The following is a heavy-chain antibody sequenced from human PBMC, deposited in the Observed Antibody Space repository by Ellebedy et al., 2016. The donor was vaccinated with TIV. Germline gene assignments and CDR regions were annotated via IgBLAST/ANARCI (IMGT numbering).Heavy chain of an antibody. Sequence: GESLKISCAASGFTFNNAWMSWVRQAPGKGLEWVGRIKHKAEGGTTDYAAPVKGRFTISRDASKSILYLQMNSLKSEDTAVYYCTTDDLFEFTAYDYDPFDYWGQGTQVTVSA. CDR1: GFTFNNAW. D-gene: IGHD5-12*01. J-gene: IGHJ4*02. CDR2: IKHKAEGGTT. V-gene: IGHV3-15*01. CDR3: TTDDLFEFTAYDYDPFDY.